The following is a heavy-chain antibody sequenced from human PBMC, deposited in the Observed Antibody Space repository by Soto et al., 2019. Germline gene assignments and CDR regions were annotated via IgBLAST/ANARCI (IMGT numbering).Heavy chain of an antibody. CDR1: GFTFSSYA. J-gene: IGHJ6*03. Sequence: EVQLLESGGGLVQPGGSLRLSCAASGFTFSSYAMSWVRQAPGKGLEWVSAISGSGGSTYYADSVKGRFTISRDNSKNPLYLQMNSLRAEDTAVYYCAKIPHYYYYYMDVWGKGTTVTVSS. CDR3: AKIPHYYYYYMDV. V-gene: IGHV3-23*01. CDR2: ISGSGGST.